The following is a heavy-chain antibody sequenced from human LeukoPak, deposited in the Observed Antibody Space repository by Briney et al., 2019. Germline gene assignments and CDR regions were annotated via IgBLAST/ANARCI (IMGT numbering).Heavy chain of an antibody. Sequence: PSETLSLTCTVSGASITSFSWSWIRQPAEAGLEWIGRVHRSGNTDYNPSLKGRVTMSMDTSRSQLSLILNSVTAADTAVYYCARDWTTTPGNWFDPWGQGTLVTVSS. CDR2: VHRSGNT. CDR1: GASITSFS. D-gene: IGHD1-1*01. CDR3: ARDWTTTPGNWFDP. V-gene: IGHV4-4*07. J-gene: IGHJ5*02.